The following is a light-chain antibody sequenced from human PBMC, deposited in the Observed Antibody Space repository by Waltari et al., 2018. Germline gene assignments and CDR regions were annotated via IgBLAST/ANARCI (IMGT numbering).Light chain of an antibody. V-gene: IGLV1-44*01. CDR2: RND. J-gene: IGLJ3*02. CDR1: SSNRGNNV. CDR3: ASWDDSLNGHWV. Sequence: QSVLTQPPSASGTPGQRVTISCSGTSSNRGNNVVNWYQQVPGTAPKLLSYRNDLRPSGVPDRFSASKSGTSASLAISGLQSEDEAEYYCASWDDSLNGHWVFGGGTKVTVL.